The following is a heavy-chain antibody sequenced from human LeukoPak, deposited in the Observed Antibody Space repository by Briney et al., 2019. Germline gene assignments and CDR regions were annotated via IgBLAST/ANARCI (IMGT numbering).Heavy chain of an antibody. CDR2: ISSSSSTI. CDR3: AREVSSSFHDAFDI. J-gene: IGHJ3*02. D-gene: IGHD6-13*01. CDR1: GFTFSSYS. V-gene: IGHV3-48*01. Sequence: GGSLRLSCAASGFTFSSYSMNWVRQAPGKGLEWVSYISSSSSTIYYADSVKGRFTISRDNAKNSLYLQMNSLRAEDTAVYYCAREVSSSFHDAFDIWGQGTMVTVSS.